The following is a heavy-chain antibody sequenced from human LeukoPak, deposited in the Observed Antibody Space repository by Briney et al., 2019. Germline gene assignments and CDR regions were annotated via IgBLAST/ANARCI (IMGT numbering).Heavy chain of an antibody. CDR1: GFTFSSYA. J-gene: IGHJ6*02. CDR3: AKGSPNRVVVPAAIVSYYYYYGMDV. Sequence: GGSLRLSCAASGFTFSSYAMSWVRQAPGKGLEWVSAISGSGCSTYYADSVKGRFTISRDNSKNTLYLQMNSLRVEDTAVYYCAKGSPNRVVVPAAIVSYYYYYGMDVWGQGTTVTVSS. CDR2: ISGSGCST. V-gene: IGHV3-23*01. D-gene: IGHD2-2*02.